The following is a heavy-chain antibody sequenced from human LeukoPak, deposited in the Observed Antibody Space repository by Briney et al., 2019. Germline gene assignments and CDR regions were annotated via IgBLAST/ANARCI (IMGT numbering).Heavy chain of an antibody. Sequence: SMKVSCKASGGTFSSYAISWVRQAPGQGLELMGGIIPIFGTANYEQKFQGRVTITTDESTSTAYMELSSLRPEDTAVYYCARPQSSGPYLWGNWFDPWGQGTLVTVSS. J-gene: IGHJ5*02. CDR1: GGTFSSYA. D-gene: IGHD6-19*01. CDR2: IIPIFGTA. CDR3: ARPQSSGPYLWGNWFDP. V-gene: IGHV1-69*05.